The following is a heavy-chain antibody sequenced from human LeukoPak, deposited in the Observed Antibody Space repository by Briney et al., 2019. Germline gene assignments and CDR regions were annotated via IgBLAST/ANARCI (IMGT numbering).Heavy chain of an antibody. V-gene: IGHV3-13*01. CDR2: IGTAGDT. D-gene: IGHD2-15*01. J-gene: IGHJ3*02. CDR1: GFTFSSYD. CDR3: ARGSYCSGGACSPVGAFDI. Sequence: GGSLRLSCAASGFTFSSYDMHWVRQAPGKGLEWVSGIGTAGDTYYPDSIKGRFTFSRENAKNSLFLQMNGLRVGDTAVYYCARGSYCSGGACSPVGAFDIWGQGTVVTVSS.